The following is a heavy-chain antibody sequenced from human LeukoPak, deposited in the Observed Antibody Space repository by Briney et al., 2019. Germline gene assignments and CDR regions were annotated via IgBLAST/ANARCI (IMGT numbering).Heavy chain of an antibody. V-gene: IGHV4-59*01. CDR3: ARDYTSGHFDY. CDR1: GGSISGFY. J-gene: IGHJ4*02. CDR2: IYYSGST. D-gene: IGHD3-22*01. Sequence: SETLSLTCTVSGGSISGFYWGWIRQPPGKGLEWIGFIYYSGSTNYNPSLKSRVTISVDTSKNQFSLELSSVTAADTAVYYCARDYTSGHFDYWGQGTLVTVPP.